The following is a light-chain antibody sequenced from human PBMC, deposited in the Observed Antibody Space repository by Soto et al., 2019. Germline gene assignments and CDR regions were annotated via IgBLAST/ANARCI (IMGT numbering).Light chain of an antibody. CDR2: DVS. CDR3: QQYESYWT. CDR1: QSISSW. Sequence: DIQITQSPSTLSASVGDRVTITCRASQSISSWLAWYQQKTGQAPRLLIYDVSSLQGGVPSRFSGSGSATEFTLTISSLQPDDFATYYCQQYESYWTFGQGTKVDIK. V-gene: IGKV1-5*01. J-gene: IGKJ1*01.